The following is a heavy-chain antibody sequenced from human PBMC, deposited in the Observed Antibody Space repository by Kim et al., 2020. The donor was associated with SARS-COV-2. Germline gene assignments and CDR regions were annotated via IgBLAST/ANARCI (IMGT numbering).Heavy chain of an antibody. J-gene: IGHJ3*02. CDR1: GGSISSSSYY. V-gene: IGHV4-39*01. D-gene: IGHD4-17*01. CDR2: IYYSGST. Sequence: SETLSLTCTVSGGSISSSSYYWGWIRQPPGKGLEWIGSIYYSGSTYYNPSLKSRVTISVDTSKNQFSLKLSSVTAADTAVYYCSTFGFPGYGGNYDAFDIWGQGTMVTVSS. CDR3: STFGFPGYGGNYDAFDI.